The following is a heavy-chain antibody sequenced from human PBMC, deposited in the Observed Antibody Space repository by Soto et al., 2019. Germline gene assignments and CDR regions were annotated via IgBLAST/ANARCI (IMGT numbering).Heavy chain of an antibody. CDR1: GGSMISYY. J-gene: IGHJ4*02. Sequence: SETLSLTCTVSGGSMISYYWSWIRQPPGRGLEWIGFIYYAATTTYNPSLKNRVTISVDASKSQFYLKLRSVTAADTAVYYCARGMAEEQIFYYFDYWGQGALVTVSS. CDR3: ARGMAEEQIFYYFDY. CDR2: IYYAATT. D-gene: IGHD3-9*01. V-gene: IGHV4-59*01.